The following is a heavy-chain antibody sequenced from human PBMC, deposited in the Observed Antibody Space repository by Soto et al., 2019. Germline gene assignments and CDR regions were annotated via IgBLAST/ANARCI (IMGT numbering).Heavy chain of an antibody. V-gene: IGHV4-39*01. CDR3: ARHTDCGSGSSCLGSDNMDTDAFDI. Sequence: QLQLQESGPGLVKPSETLSLTCTVSGGSISSDIHYWGWIRQPPGKGLEWIGTIYYSGNTYYNPPLRSRVTISMDTSKNQFSLRLTSVTAADTAVYYCARHTDCGSGSSCLGSDNMDTDAFDIWGQGTMVTVS. J-gene: IGHJ3*02. D-gene: IGHD3-10*01. CDR2: IYYSGNT. CDR1: GGSISSDIHY.